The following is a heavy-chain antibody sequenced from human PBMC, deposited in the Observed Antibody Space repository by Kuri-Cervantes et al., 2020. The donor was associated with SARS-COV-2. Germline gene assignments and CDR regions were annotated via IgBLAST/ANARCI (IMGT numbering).Heavy chain of an antibody. CDR2: IKQDGSEK. J-gene: IGHJ4*02. D-gene: IGHD3-3*01. V-gene: IGHV3-7*01. Sequence: GGSLRLSCEASGFTFSSFWMSWVRQAPGKGLEWVANIKQDGSEKYYVDSVKGLFTISRDNSKNTLDLQMNSLRAEDTAVYYCAKDRTGLEWDTQVYFDYWGQGTLVTVSS. CDR3: AKDRTGLEWDTQVYFDY. CDR1: GFTFSSFW.